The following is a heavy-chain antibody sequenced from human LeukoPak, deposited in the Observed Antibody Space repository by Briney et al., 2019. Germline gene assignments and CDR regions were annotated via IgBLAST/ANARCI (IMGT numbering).Heavy chain of an antibody. CDR2: IYYSGST. CDR3: ARQAVVVTDYYNFYYMDV. CDR1: GGSISSYY. Sequence: PSETLSLTCTVSGGSISSYYWGWIRQPPGKGLEWIGKIYYSGSTYYNPFLRSRVTISVDTSKNQFSLKLNSVTAADAAVYFCARQAVVVTDYYNFYYMDVWGRGTPVTVSS. V-gene: IGHV4-39*01. J-gene: IGHJ6*03. D-gene: IGHD3-22*01.